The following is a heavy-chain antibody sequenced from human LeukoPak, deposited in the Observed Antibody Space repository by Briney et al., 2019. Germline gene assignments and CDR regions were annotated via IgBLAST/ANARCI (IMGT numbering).Heavy chain of an antibody. CDR2: ISSRSVII. Sequence: GGSLRLSCAVPGMTINSYSMDWVRQAPGKGLEWISYISSRSVIIYYADSVKGRFTISRDNARNSLHLEMKSVGVDDTAVYYCVVGIAAKMSRHWYFDLWGRGTLVTVSS. V-gene: IGHV3-48*01. CDR1: GMTINSYS. J-gene: IGHJ2*01. CDR3: VVGIAAKMSRHWYFDL. D-gene: IGHD2-15*01.